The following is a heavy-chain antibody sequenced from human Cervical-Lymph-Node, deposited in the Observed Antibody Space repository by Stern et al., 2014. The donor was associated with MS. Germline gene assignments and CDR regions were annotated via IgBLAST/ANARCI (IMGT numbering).Heavy chain of an antibody. CDR2: ISGNGMTI. D-gene: IGHD5-18*01. CDR1: GFIFSDYY. CDR3: ARDPRGYTYGRDY. Sequence: MQLVESGGDLVKPGGSLRLSCEASGFIFSDYYMGWIRQPPGKGLEWLSYISGNGMTIYYACSVKGRFTISRDNAKNSLYLQMDDVKVEDTAMYYCARDPRGYTYGRDYWGQGTLVTVSS. J-gene: IGHJ4*02. V-gene: IGHV3-11*01.